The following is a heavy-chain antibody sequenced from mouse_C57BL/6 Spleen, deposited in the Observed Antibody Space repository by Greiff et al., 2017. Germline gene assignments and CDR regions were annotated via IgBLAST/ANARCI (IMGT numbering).Heavy chain of an antibody. Sequence: EVMLVESEGGLVQPGSSMKLSCTASGFTFSDYYMAWVRQVPEKGLEWVANINYDGSSTYYLDSLKSRFIISRDNAKNILYLQMSSLKSEDTATYYCARERGSRGYFDVWGTGTTVTVSS. CDR1: GFTFSDYY. CDR3: ARERGSRGYFDV. D-gene: IGHD1-1*01. V-gene: IGHV5-16*01. CDR2: INYDGSST. J-gene: IGHJ1*03.